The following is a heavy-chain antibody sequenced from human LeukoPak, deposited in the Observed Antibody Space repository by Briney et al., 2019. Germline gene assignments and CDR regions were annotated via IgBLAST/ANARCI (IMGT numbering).Heavy chain of an antibody. V-gene: IGHV3-23*01. J-gene: IGHJ4*02. CDR2: ISGSGGST. CDR1: GFTFSSYA. CDR3: AKVPAVRITIFGVSFDF. Sequence: QPGGSLRLSCAASGFTFSSYAMNWVRQAPGKGLEWVSAISGSGGSTYYADSVKGRFTISRDNSKNTLYQQMNSLRAEDTAVYYCAKVPAVRITIFGVSFDFWGQGTLVTVSS. D-gene: IGHD3-3*01.